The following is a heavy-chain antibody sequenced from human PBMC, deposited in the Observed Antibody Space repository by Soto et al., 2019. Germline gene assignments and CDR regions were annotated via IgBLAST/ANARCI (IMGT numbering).Heavy chain of an antibody. CDR2: INPRSGKT. Sequence: ASVKVSCKASGDTLSTYYMHWARQAPGQGLEWMGIINPRSGKTNYPQKFQGRVTMTRDTSTTTVYMELSTLRSEDTAMYYCARGVGYSDSSGYPFDVWGQGTLVTVAS. CDR3: ARGVGYSDSSGYPFDV. J-gene: IGHJ4*02. CDR1: GDTLSTYY. V-gene: IGHV1-46*03. D-gene: IGHD3-22*01.